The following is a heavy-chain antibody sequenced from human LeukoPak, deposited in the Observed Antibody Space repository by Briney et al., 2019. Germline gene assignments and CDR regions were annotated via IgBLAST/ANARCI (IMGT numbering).Heavy chain of an antibody. Sequence: PSETLSLTCTVSGVSISSGGYYWSWIRQHPGKGLEWIGYIYYSGSTYYNPSLKSRVTISVDTSKNQFSLKLSSVTAADTAVYYCASCPPAIAARRDDAFDIWGQGTMVTVSS. CDR3: ASCPPAIAARRDDAFDI. CDR1: GVSISSGGYY. J-gene: IGHJ3*02. CDR2: IYYSGST. V-gene: IGHV4-31*03. D-gene: IGHD6-6*01.